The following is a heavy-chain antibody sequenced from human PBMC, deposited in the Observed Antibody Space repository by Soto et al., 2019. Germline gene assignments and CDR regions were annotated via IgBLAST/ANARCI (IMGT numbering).Heavy chain of an antibody. Sequence: QVQLVQSGAEVKKPGASVKVSCKASGYTFTSYGISWVRQAPGQGLEWMGWISAYNGNTNYAQKLQGSVTMTTDTTTSTAYMERRSLRSDDTAVYYCAREGYYDSSGSEYYYYGMDDWGQGSTVTVS. CDR2: ISAYNGNT. CDR3: AREGYYDSSGSEYYYYGMDD. J-gene: IGHJ6*02. CDR1: GYTFTSYG. V-gene: IGHV1-18*01. D-gene: IGHD3-22*01.